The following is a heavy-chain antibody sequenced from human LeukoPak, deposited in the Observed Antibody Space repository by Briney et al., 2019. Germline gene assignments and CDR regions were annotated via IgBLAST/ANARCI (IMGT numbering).Heavy chain of an antibody. CDR3: ARLKRWLQPGGQFDTFDI. V-gene: IGHV1-18*01. CDR2: ISAYNGNT. J-gene: IGHJ3*02. Sequence: ASVTVSCKASGYTFTSYGISWVRQAPGQGLEWMGWISAYNGNTNYAQKLQGRVTMTTDTSTSTAYMELRSLRSDDTAVYYCARLKRWLQPGGQFDTFDIWGQGSMVTVSS. CDR1: GYTFTSYG. D-gene: IGHD5-24*01.